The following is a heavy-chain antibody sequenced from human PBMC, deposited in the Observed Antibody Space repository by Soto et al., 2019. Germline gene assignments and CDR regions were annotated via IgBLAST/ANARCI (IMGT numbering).Heavy chain of an antibody. V-gene: IGHV3-9*01. CDR1: GFTFDDYA. CDR3: VKDESINWYSGHFRH. CDR2: INWNSGSI. J-gene: IGHJ1*01. D-gene: IGHD6-13*01. Sequence: GGSLRLSCAASGFTFDDYAMHWVRQVPGKGLEWVSGINWNSGSIGYGDSVKGRFAISRDNAKNSLHLQMNSLSAEDTAFYYCVKDESINWYSGHFRHWGQGTLVTVYS.